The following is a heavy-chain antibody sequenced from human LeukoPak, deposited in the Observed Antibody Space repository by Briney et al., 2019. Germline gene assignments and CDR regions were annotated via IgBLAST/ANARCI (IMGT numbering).Heavy chain of an antibody. CDR3: ARERYGSGRYNFDY. CDR2: VSFSSTTI. D-gene: IGHD3-10*01. V-gene: IGHV3-48*01. CDR1: GFSFSTYS. J-gene: IGHJ4*02. Sequence: PGGSLRLSCAASGFSFSTYSMNWVRQAPGKGLEWVSYVSFSSTTIYYADSVKGRFTISRDNAKNSLYLQMNSLRAEDTAVYYCARERYGSGRYNFDYWGQGTLVTVSS.